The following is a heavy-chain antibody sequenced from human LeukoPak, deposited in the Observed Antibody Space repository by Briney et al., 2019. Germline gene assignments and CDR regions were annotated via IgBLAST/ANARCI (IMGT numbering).Heavy chain of an antibody. CDR3: ARDDRSTWYSDF. CDR2: ISGSTITI. V-gene: IGHV3-48*04. Sequence: GGSLRLSCAASGFTFSIYSMSWVRQAPGKGLEWVSYISGSTITIHYADSVKGRFTISRDNAKNSLYLQMNSLRAEDTAVYYCARDDRSTWYSDFWGQGTLDTVSS. CDR1: GFTFSIYS. D-gene: IGHD1-26*01. J-gene: IGHJ4*02.